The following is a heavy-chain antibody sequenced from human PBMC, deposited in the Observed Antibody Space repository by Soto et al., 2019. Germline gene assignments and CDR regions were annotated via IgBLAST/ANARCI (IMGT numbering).Heavy chain of an antibody. Sequence: QVQLVQSGAEVKKPGSSVKVSCKASGGTFSSYAISWVRQAPGQGLEWMGGIIPIFGTANYAQKFQGRVTITADEXTXKXYMELSSMRSEDTAVYYCARDGGYCTNGVCPRWFDPWGQGTLVTVSS. D-gene: IGHD2-8*01. CDR1: GGTFSSYA. CDR2: IIPIFGTA. CDR3: ARDGGYCTNGVCPRWFDP. V-gene: IGHV1-69*12. J-gene: IGHJ5*02.